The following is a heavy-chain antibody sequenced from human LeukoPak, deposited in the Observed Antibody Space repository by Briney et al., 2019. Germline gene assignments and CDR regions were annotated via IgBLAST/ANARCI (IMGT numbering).Heavy chain of an antibody. CDR2: INHSGST. Sequence: PSETLSLTCAVYGGSFSGYYWSWIRQPPGKGLEWIGEINHSGSTNYNPSLKSRVTISVDTSKNQFSLKLSSVTAADTAVYYCARERRTIFGVVIPLGGAFDIWGQGTMVTVSS. D-gene: IGHD3-3*01. CDR3: ARERRTIFGVVIPLGGAFDI. V-gene: IGHV4-34*01. CDR1: GGSFSGYY. J-gene: IGHJ3*02.